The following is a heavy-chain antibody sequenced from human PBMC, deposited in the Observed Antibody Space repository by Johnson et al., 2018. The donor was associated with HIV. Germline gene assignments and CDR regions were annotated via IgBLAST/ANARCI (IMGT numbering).Heavy chain of an antibody. CDR3: AREGDAFDI. CDR2: ISYDGSNK. CDR1: GFTFSSYA. J-gene: IGHJ3*02. Sequence: QVQLVESGGGVVQPGRSLRLSCAASGFTFSSYAMHWVRQAPGKGLEWVAVISYDGSNKYYADSVKGRFTISRDNSKNTLYLQMNSLRAEDTAVYYCAREGDAFDIWGQGTMVTVSP. V-gene: IGHV3-30*04.